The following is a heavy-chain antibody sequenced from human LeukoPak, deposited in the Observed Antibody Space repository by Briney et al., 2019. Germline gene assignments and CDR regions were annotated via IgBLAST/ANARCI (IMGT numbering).Heavy chain of an antibody. V-gene: IGHV1-69*06. J-gene: IGHJ3*02. CDR1: GGTFSSYA. CDR3: ARDPGSGDAFDI. Sequence: SVKVSCKASGGTFSSYAISWVRQAPGQGLEWMGGIIPIFGTANYAQKFQDRVTITADKSTSIAYMELSSLRSEDTAVYYCARDPGSGDAFDIWGQGTMVTVSS. D-gene: IGHD3-10*01. CDR2: IIPIFGTA.